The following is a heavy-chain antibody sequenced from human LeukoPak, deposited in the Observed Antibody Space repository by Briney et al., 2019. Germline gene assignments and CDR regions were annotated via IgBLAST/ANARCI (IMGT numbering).Heavy chain of an antibody. J-gene: IGHJ5*02. CDR3: ARDPHGYWWFDP. Sequence: GGSLRLSCAASGFTFSNYWMPWVRQAPGKGLVWVSRINSDGTTTTYADSVKGRFTISRDNAKNTLYLQMNSLRVEDTAVYYCARDPHGYWWFDPWGQGTLVTVSS. V-gene: IGHV3-74*01. CDR2: INSDGTTT. CDR1: GFTFSNYW. D-gene: IGHD5-18*01.